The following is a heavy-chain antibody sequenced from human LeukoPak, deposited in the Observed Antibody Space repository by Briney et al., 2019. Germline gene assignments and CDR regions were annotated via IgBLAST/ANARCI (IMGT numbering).Heavy chain of an antibody. CDR2: INAGNGNT. Sequence: ASVKVSCKASGYTFTSYAMHWVRQAPGQRLEWMGWINAGNGNTKYSQEFQGRVTITRDTSTSTAYMELRSLRSDDTAVYYCARSGPVVPYWYFDLWGRGTLVTVSS. V-gene: IGHV1-3*01. J-gene: IGHJ2*01. CDR1: GYTFTSYA. CDR3: ARSGPVVPYWYFDL. D-gene: IGHD4-23*01.